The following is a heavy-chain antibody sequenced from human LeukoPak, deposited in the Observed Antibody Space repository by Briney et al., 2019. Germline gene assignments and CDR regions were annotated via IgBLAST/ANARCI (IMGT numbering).Heavy chain of an antibody. CDR2: IYYSGST. V-gene: IGHV4-59*01. CDR1: GGSISSYY. J-gene: IGHJ4*02. Sequence: PSETLSLTCTVSGGSISSYYWSWIRQPPGKGLEWIGYIYYSGSTNYNPSLKSRVTISVDTSKNQFSLKLSSVTAADTAVYYCARDNYYDSSGYYGTFDCWGQGTLVTVSS. D-gene: IGHD3-22*01. CDR3: ARDNYYDSSGYYGTFDC.